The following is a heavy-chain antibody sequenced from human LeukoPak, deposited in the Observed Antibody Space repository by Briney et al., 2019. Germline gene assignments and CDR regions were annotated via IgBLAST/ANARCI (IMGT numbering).Heavy chain of an antibody. CDR3: ARIQLGYCSSTSCYNLPGVRFDP. Sequence: PSETLSLTCAVYGGSFSGYYWSWIRQPPGKGLEWIGEINHSGSTNYNPSLKSRVTISVDTSKNQFSLKLSSVTAADTAVYYCARIQLGYCSSTSCYNLPGVRFDPWGQGTLVTVSS. D-gene: IGHD2-2*02. V-gene: IGHV4-34*01. J-gene: IGHJ5*02. CDR2: INHSGST. CDR1: GGSFSGYY.